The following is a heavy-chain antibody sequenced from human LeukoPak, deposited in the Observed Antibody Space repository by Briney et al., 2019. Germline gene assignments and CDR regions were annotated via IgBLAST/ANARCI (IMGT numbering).Heavy chain of an antibody. CDR2: ITSSSRYT. D-gene: IGHD3-10*01. V-gene: IGHV3-21*01. J-gene: IGHJ6*03. CDR3: ARRENYYGSGFPLNYYYYYMDV. CDR1: GFTFDEYG. Sequence: GGSLRLSCAASGFTFDEYGMSWVRQAPGKGLEWVSSITSSSRYTFYADSVKGRFTISRDNAKNSLYLQMNSLRAEDTAVYYCARRENYYGSGFPLNYYYYYMDVWGKGTTVTISS.